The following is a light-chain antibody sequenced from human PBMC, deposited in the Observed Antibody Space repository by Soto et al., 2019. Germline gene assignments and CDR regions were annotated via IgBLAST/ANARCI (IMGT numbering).Light chain of an antibody. CDR2: EAT. Sequence: QSALTQPASVSGSPGQSITISCTATSSDVGSYNFVSWYQQHPGKAPKLIIYEATKRPSGVSNRFSGSKSGNTASLTISGLQAEDEADYYCCAYAGSGTVVFGGGTKLTVL. V-gene: IGLV2-23*01. CDR1: SSDVGSYNF. CDR3: CAYAGSGTVV. J-gene: IGLJ3*02.